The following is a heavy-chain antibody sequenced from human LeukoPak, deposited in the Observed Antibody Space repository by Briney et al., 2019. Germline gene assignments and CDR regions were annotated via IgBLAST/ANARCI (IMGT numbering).Heavy chain of an antibody. V-gene: IGHV4-59*01. D-gene: IGHD3-10*01. CDR3: ARDYVDVVRGVILDSYGMDV. CDR2: IYYSGST. CDR1: GGSISSYY. J-gene: IGHJ6*02. Sequence: ASETLSLTCTVSGGSISSYYWSWIRQPPGKGLEWIGYIYYSGSTNYNPSLKSRVTISVDTSRNQFSLKLSSVTAADTAVYYCARDYVDVVRGVILDSYGMDVWGQGTTVTVSS.